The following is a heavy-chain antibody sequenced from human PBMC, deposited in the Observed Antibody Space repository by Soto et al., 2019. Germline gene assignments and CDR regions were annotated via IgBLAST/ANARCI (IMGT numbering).Heavy chain of an antibody. CDR2: IHDSGIT. J-gene: IGHJ4*02. V-gene: IGHV4-59*01. CDR3: AREYAFSSDY. Sequence: SETLSLTCTVGSISTYYWNWIRQPPGKGLEWIGYIHDSGITDYNPSLKSRATISIDTFRNQISLNLHSVTAADTAVYYCAREYAFSSDYWGQGTVVTVSS. CDR1: GSISTYY. D-gene: IGHD2-2*01.